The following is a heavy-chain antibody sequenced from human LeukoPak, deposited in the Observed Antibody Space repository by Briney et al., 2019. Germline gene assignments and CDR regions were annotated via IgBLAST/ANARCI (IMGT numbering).Heavy chain of an antibody. CDR1: GFTFSSYS. V-gene: IGHV3-21*01. J-gene: IGHJ6*02. D-gene: IGHD2-2*01. CDR3: ARDFPRRGRIVVVPAAYYYYYGMDV. CDR2: ISSSSSYI. Sequence: GGSLRLSCAASGFTFSSYSMNWVRQAPGKGLEWVSSISSSSSYIYYTDSVKGRFTISRDNAKNSLYLQMNSLRAEDTAVYYCARDFPRRGRIVVVPAAYYYYYGMDVWGQGTTVTVSS.